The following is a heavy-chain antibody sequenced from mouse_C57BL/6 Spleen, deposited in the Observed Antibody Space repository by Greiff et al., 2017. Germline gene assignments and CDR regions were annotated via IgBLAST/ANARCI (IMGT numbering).Heavy chain of an antibody. D-gene: IGHD1-1*01. CDR2: IYPGSGNT. V-gene: IGHV1-66*01. J-gene: IGHJ2*01. CDR3: ARGDLITTAVGY. CDR1: GYSFTSYY. Sequence: VKLMESGPELVKPGASVKISCKASGYSFTSYYIHWVKQRPGQGLEWIGWIYPGSGNTKYNEKFKGKATLTADTSSSTAYMQLSSLTSEDSAVYYCARGDLITTAVGYWGQGTTLTVSS.